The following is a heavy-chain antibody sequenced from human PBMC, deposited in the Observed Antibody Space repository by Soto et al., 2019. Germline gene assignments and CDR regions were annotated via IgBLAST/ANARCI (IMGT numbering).Heavy chain of an antibody. CDR2: ISGSGGST. CDR3: AKDLTTMVTSRPNHDYYYYGMDV. CDR1: GFTFSSYA. V-gene: IGHV3-23*01. Sequence: GGSLRLSCAASGFTFSSYAMSWVRQAPGKGLEWVSAISGSGGSTYYADSVKGRFTISRDNSKNTLYLQMNSLRAEDTAVYYCAKDLTTMVTSRPNHDYYYYGMDVWGQGTTVTVSS. D-gene: IGHD5-18*01. J-gene: IGHJ6*02.